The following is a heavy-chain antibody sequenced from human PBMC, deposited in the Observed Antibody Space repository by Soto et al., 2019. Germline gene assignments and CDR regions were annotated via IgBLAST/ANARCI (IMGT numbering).Heavy chain of an antibody. CDR3: ARAVSLRRTFYWFDP. D-gene: IGHD5-12*01. J-gene: IGHJ5*02. CDR2: ISAYNGNT. CDR1: GYTFTSYG. Sequence: QVPLVQSGAEVKKPGASVKVSCKASGYTFTSYGISWVRQAPGQGLEWMGWISAYNGNTNYAQKLQGRVTMTTDTSTSTAYMELRSLRSDDTAVYYCARAVSLRRTFYWFDPWGQGTLVTVSS. V-gene: IGHV1-18*01.